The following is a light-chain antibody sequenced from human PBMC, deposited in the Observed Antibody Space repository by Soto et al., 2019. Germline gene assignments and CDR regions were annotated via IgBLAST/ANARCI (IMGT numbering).Light chain of an antibody. CDR3: QQYDNRPLT. Sequence: DIQMTQSPSSLSASVGDRVTITCQASQDISNYLNWYQQKPVKAPKLLIYDAANLETGVPSRFSGSGSGTDFTFTISSLQTEDIATYYCQQYDNRPLTFGPGTKVYIK. J-gene: IGKJ3*01. CDR2: DAA. V-gene: IGKV1-33*01. CDR1: QDISNY.